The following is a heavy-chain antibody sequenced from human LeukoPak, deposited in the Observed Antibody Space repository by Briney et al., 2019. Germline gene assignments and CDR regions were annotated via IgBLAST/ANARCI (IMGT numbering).Heavy chain of an antibody. D-gene: IGHD4-17*01. J-gene: IGHJ4*02. V-gene: IGHV3-30*18. CDR1: GFTFSSYG. CDR2: ISYNGSNK. CDR3: AKVADYGDYDRPPPNEVDYYFDY. Sequence: PGGSLRLSCAASGFTFSSYGMHWVRQAPGKGLEWVAVISYNGSNKYYADSVKGRFTISRDNSKNTLYLQMNSLRAEDTAVYYCAKVADYGDYDRPPPNEVDYYFDYWGQGTLVTVSS.